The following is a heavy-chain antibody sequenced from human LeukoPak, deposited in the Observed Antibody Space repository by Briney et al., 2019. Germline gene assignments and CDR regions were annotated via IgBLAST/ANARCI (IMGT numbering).Heavy chain of an antibody. CDR1: GFTFTSSV. D-gene: IGHD1-26*01. J-gene: IGHJ3*02. V-gene: IGHV1-58*02. CDR3: AAAVGATENDAFDI. CDR2: IVVGSGNT. Sequence: EASVKVSCKASGFTFTSSVMQWVRQARGQRLEWIGWIVVGSGNTNYAQKFQERVTITRDMSTSTAYMELSSLRSEDTAVYYCAAAVGATENDAFDIWGQGIMVTVSS.